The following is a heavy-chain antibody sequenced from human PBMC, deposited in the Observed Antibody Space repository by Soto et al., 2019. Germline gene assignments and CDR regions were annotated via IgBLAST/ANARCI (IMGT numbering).Heavy chain of an antibody. CDR1: GGTFSSYA. CDR3: VRLIGNSWLDS. CDR2: IIPIFGTA. Sequence: GASVKVSCKASGGTFSSYAISWVRQAPGQGLEWMGGIIPIFGTANYAQKFQGRVTITADTSNNQLSLQLNSVTPDDTAVYYCVRLIGNSWLDSWGQGTLVTVSS. D-gene: IGHD3-16*01. J-gene: IGHJ5*01. V-gene: IGHV1-69*06.